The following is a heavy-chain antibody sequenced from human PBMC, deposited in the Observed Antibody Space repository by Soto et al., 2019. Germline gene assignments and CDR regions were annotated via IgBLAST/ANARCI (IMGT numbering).Heavy chain of an antibody. CDR3: AKRSGSDWYGPFDK. Sequence: EVQLLESGGDLVQPGGSLRLSCAASGFTFGSYAMTLVRQAPGKGLEWVSSTIGSGGSTHYADSVKGRFTISRDNSRNTLYLQMTSLRAEDTAVYYCAKRSGSDWYGPFDKWGQGTLVTVSS. J-gene: IGHJ4*02. CDR2: TIGSGGST. CDR1: GFTFGSYA. V-gene: IGHV3-23*01. D-gene: IGHD6-13*01.